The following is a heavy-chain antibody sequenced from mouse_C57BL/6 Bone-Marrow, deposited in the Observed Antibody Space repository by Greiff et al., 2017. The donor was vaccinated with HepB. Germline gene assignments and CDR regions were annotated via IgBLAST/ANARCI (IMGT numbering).Heavy chain of an antibody. CDR3: ARHGGSLYYFDY. CDR2: ISTGGSYT. V-gene: IGHV5-6*01. J-gene: IGHJ2*01. Sequence: EVKLVESGGDLVKPGGSLKLSCAASGFTFSSYGMPWVRQTPDKRLEWVATISTGGSYTNYPDSVKGRFTISRDNAKNTPSLQMSSLTSEDTAVYYCARHGGSLYYFDYWGQGTTLTVSS. CDR1: GFTFSSYG.